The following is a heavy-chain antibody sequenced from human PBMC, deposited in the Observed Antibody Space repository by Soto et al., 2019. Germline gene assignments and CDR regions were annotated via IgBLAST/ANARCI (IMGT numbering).Heavy chain of an antibody. CDR2: IIPIFVTA. Sequence: QVQLVQSGAEVKKPGSSVKVSCKASGGTFSSYAISWVRQAPGQGLEWMGGIIPIFVTANYAQKFQGRVTITADESTSTAYMELSSLRSEDTAVYYCARRRGRTGDLKYYYYGMDVWGQGTTVTVSS. CDR3: ARRRGRTGDLKYYYYGMDV. V-gene: IGHV1-69*01. D-gene: IGHD7-27*01. CDR1: GGTFSSYA. J-gene: IGHJ6*02.